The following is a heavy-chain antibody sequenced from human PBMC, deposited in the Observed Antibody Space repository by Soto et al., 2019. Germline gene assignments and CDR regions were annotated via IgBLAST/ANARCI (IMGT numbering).Heavy chain of an antibody. CDR3: CVVKRLDQYSTSGYWFDP. Sequence: LSCAASGFTFSHAWMSWVRQAPGKGLEWVGRIKSKADGETKDYGAPVRGRFTISRDDAKDTLYLQMNSLRIEDTAVYYCCVVKRLDQYSTSGYWFDPWGPGTLVTVS. CDR1: GFTFSHAW. D-gene: IGHD2-15*01. CDR2: IKSKADGETK. V-gene: IGHV3-15*01. J-gene: IGHJ5*02.